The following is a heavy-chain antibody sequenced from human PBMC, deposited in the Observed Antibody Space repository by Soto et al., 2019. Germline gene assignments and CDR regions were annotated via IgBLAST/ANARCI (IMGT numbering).Heavy chain of an antibody. J-gene: IGHJ4*02. CDR2: IRDKANRYTT. V-gene: IGHV3-72*01. D-gene: IGHD6-25*01. CDR1: GFTFSDYY. CDR3: SRRRQRLVDY. Sequence: DVLLVESGGGLVQPGGSLRLSCVASGFTFSDYYMDWIRQAPGKGLEWVGRIRDKANRYTTEYAASVKGRFTISRDDSNNSLYLEMNSLKTEDTAIYYCSRRRQRLVDYGGQGTLVTVSS.